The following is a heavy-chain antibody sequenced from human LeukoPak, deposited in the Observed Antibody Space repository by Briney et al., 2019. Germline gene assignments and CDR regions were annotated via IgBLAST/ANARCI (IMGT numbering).Heavy chain of an antibody. CDR2: INHSGST. Sequence: SETLSLTCAVYGGSFSGYYWSWIRQPPGKGLEWIGEINHSGSTNYNPSLKSRVTKSVDTSKNQFSLKLSSVTAADTAVYYCARAGGSGSYYDFQHWGQGTLVTVSS. CDR1: GGSFSGYY. CDR3: ARAGGSGSYYDFQH. V-gene: IGHV4-34*01. D-gene: IGHD1-26*01. J-gene: IGHJ1*01.